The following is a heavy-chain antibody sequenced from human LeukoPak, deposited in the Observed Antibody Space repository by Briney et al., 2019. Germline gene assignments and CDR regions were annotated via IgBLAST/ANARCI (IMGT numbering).Heavy chain of an antibody. CDR3: AALGAVYDILTGYSRLGYYGMDV. D-gene: IGHD3-9*01. CDR1: GFTFSSYE. Sequence: PGGSLRLSCAASGFTFSSYEMNWVRQAPGKGLEWVSYISSSGSTIYYADSVKGRFTISRDNAKNSLYLQMNSLRAEDTAVYYCAALGAVYDILTGYSRLGYYGMDVWGKGTTVTVSS. CDR2: ISSSGSTI. V-gene: IGHV3-48*03. J-gene: IGHJ6*04.